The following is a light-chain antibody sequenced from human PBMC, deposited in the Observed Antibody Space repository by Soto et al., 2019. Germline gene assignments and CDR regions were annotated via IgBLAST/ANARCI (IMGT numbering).Light chain of an antibody. J-gene: IGLJ2*01. V-gene: IGLV1-44*01. Sequence: QSVLTQPPSASGTPGQRVTISCSGSDSNIGSYTVNWYQQLPGTAPKLLIYSNNQRPSGVPDRFSGSKSGTSASLAISGLQSEDEADYYCAAWDDSLNGPVFGGGTKLTV. CDR2: SNN. CDR3: AAWDDSLNGPV. CDR1: DSNIGSYT.